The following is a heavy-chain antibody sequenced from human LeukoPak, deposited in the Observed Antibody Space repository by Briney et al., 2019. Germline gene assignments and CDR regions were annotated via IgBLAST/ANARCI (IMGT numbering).Heavy chain of an antibody. CDR2: IYYSGST. J-gene: IGHJ6*03. Sequence: KSSETLSLTCTVSGGSISSYYWSWIRQPPGKGLEWIGYIYYSGSTNYNPSLKSRVTISVDTSKNQFSLKLSSVTAADTAVYYCARGFNDLRDTYYYMDVWGKGTTVTVSS. CDR3: ARGFNDLRDTYYYMDV. V-gene: IGHV4-59*01. D-gene: IGHD1-1*01. CDR1: GGSISSYY.